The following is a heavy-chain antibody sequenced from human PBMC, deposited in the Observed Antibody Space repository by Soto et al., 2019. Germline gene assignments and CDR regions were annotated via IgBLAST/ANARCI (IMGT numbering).Heavy chain of an antibody. J-gene: IGHJ5*02. CDR2: IIPICGTA. V-gene: IGHV1-69*12. CDR3: ARDRGPSSGYYPYWFDP. Sequence: QVQLVQSGAEVKKPGSSVKVSCKASGGTFSSYAISWVRQAPVQGLEWMGEIIPICGTANYAQKFQGRVTITADESTSTAYMELSSLRSEDTAVYYCARDRGPSSGYYPYWFDPWGQGTLVTVSS. D-gene: IGHD3-22*01. CDR1: GGTFSSYA.